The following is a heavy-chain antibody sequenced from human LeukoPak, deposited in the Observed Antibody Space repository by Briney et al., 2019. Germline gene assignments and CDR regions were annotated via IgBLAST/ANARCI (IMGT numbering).Heavy chain of an antibody. CDR3: ARAYQKSVAGNYGGNGIDY. V-gene: IGHV1-46*01. CDR2: INPSGGST. J-gene: IGHJ4*02. CDR1: GYTFTSYY. Sequence: ASVKVSCKASGYTFTSYYMHWVRQAPGQGLEWIGIINPSGGSTSYAQKFQGRVTMTRDTSTSTVYMELSSLRSEDTAVYYCARAYQKSVAGNYGGNGIDYWGQGTLVTVSS. D-gene: IGHD6-19*01.